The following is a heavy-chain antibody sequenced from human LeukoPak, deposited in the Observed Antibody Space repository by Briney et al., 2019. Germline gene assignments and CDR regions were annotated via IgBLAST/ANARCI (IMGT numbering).Heavy chain of an antibody. J-gene: IGHJ6*02. V-gene: IGHV3-74*01. D-gene: IGHD3-16*01. CDR3: ARGLTGAYRVMDV. Sequence: GGSLRLSCVASGFTFKTYWIHRVRQGPGNGLVWVSLTSADGTTTTYADSVNGRFTVSRDNAKNTLYLQMNSLRADDAAVYYCARGLTGAYRVMDVWGQGTTVTVS. CDR1: GFTFKTYW. CDR2: TSADGTTT.